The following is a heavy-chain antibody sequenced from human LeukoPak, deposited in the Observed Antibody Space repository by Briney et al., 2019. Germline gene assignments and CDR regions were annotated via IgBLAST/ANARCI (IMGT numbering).Heavy chain of an antibody. Sequence: PSETLSLTCTVSGGSISSYYWSRIRQPPGKGLEWIGYIYYSGSTNYNPSLKSRVTISVDTSKNQFSLKLSSVTAADTAVYYCARGTLHDFWSGYYTYYFDYWGQGTLVTVS. CDR2: IYYSGST. J-gene: IGHJ4*02. V-gene: IGHV4-59*01. CDR3: ARGTLHDFWSGYYTYYFDY. D-gene: IGHD3-3*01. CDR1: GGSISSYY.